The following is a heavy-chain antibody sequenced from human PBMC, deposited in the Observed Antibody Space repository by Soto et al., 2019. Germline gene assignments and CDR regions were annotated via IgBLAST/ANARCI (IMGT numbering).Heavy chain of an antibody. Sequence: GGSLRLSCAASGFTFSSYGMHWVRQAPGKGLEWVAVIWYDGSNKYYADSVKGRFTISRDNSKNTLYLQMNSLRAEDTAVYYCARDISSAPGMDVWGQGTTVTVSS. J-gene: IGHJ6*02. D-gene: IGHD3-3*02. CDR3: ARDISSAPGMDV. V-gene: IGHV3-33*01. CDR2: IWYDGSNK. CDR1: GFTFSSYG.